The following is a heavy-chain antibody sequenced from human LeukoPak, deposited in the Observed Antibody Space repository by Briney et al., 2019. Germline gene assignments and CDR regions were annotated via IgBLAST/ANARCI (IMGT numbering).Heavy chain of an antibody. CDR1: GGSISSSSYY. CDR2: IYYSGST. CDR3: AGGFPPEYYFDY. J-gene: IGHJ4*02. V-gene: IGHV4-39*07. Sequence: SETLSLTCTVSGGSISSSSYYWGWIRQPPGKGLEWIGSIYYSGSTYYNPSLKSRVTISVDTSKNQFSLKLSSVTAADTAVYYCAGGFPPEYYFDYWGQGTLVTVSS. D-gene: IGHD3-16*01.